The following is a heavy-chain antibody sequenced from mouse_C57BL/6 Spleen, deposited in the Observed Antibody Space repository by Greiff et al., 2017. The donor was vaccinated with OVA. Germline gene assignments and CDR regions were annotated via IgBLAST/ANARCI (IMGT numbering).Heavy chain of an antibody. Sequence: GGGLVQPKGSLKLSCAASGFSFNTYAMNWVRQAPGKGLEWVARIRSKSNNYATYYADSVKDRFTISRDDSESMLYLQMNNLKTEDTAMYYCVRGYGYDGYYFDYWGQGTTLTVSS. CDR1: GFSFNTYA. V-gene: IGHV10-1*01. J-gene: IGHJ2*01. CDR2: IRSKSNNYAT. CDR3: VRGYGYDGYYFDY. D-gene: IGHD2-2*01.